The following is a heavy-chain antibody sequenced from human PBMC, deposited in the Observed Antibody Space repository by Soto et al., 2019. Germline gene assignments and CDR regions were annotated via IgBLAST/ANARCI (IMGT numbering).Heavy chain of an antibody. CDR1: GFTFSSYA. Sequence: GGSLRLSCAASGFTFSSYAMHWVRQAPGKGLEWVAVISYDGSNKYYADSVKGRFTISRDNSKNTLYLQMNSLRDEDTAVYYYAREGPRRGSVYSLDYWGQGPLATVSS. D-gene: IGHD3-3*01. CDR3: AREGPRRGSVYSLDY. V-gene: IGHV3-30-3*01. J-gene: IGHJ4*02. CDR2: ISYDGSNK.